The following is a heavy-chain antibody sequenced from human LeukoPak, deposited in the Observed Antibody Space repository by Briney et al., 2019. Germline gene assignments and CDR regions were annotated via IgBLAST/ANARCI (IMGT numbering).Heavy chain of an antibody. CDR1: GFIFSSYW. J-gene: IGHJ4*02. D-gene: IGHD6-19*01. CDR2: IKYDGSDE. Sequence: GGSLRLSCAASGFIFSSYWMTWVRQAPGKGLEWVANIKYDGSDEYYVDSVKGRFTISRDNAKNSLYLQMNSLRAEDTAVYHCARSSGWRPEFDYWGQGTLVTVSS. CDR3: ARSSGWRPEFDY. V-gene: IGHV3-7*01.